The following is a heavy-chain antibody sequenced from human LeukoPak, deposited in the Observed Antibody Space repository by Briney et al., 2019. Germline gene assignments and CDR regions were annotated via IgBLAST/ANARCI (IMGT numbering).Heavy chain of an antibody. CDR3: ARAITYSGSYFPPHAFDI. V-gene: IGHV1-69*04. CDR1: GGTFSNYA. J-gene: IGHJ3*02. Sequence: ASVKVSCKASGGTFSNYAISWVRQAPGQGLEWMGRLIPSLGIANYAQKFQGRVTFTADKSTSTAYMELSSLRSEDTAVYYCARAITYSGSYFPPHAFDIWGQGTMVTVSS. D-gene: IGHD1-26*01. CDR2: LIPSLGIA.